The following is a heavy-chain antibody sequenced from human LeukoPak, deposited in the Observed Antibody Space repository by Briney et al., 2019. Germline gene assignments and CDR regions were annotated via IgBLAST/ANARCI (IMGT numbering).Heavy chain of an antibody. CDR3: ARVRWGGLYYFDY. V-gene: IGHV3-48*04. Sequence: GGSLRLSCAASGFIFSRYIINWVRQAPGKGLEWVSGISWKSDSMRYADSVKGRFTVSRDNAKNTLYLQMNSLRAEDTAVYYCARVRWGGLYYFDYWGQGTLVTVSS. CDR1: GFIFSRYI. D-gene: IGHD3-16*01. J-gene: IGHJ4*02. CDR2: ISWKSDSM.